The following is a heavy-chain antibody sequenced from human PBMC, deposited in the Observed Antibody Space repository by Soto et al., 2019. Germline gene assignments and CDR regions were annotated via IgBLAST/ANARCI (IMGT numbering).Heavy chain of an antibody. Sequence: QVQLVQSGAEVKKPGASVKVSCKASGYTFSSYGISWVRQGPGQGLEWMGWISVYNGNKMYAQKFQGRVTMTTDTSTSTAYMELRSLRSDDTAVYYCVRDCSGGICSTAYWGQGTLVTVSS. CDR3: VRDCSGGICSTAY. V-gene: IGHV1-18*01. D-gene: IGHD2-15*01. CDR1: GYTFSSYG. CDR2: ISVYNGNK. J-gene: IGHJ4*02.